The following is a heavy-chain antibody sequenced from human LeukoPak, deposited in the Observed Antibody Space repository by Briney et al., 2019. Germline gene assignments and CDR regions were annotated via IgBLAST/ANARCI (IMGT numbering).Heavy chain of an antibody. Sequence: PGRSLRLSCAASGFTFSSYGMHWVRQAPGKGLEWVAVIWYGGSNKYYADSVKGRFTISRDNSKNTLYLQMNSLRADDTAVYYCARTFAAAHIDYWGQGTLVTVSS. D-gene: IGHD2-15*01. CDR2: IWYGGSNK. V-gene: IGHV3-33*01. CDR1: GFTFSSYG. J-gene: IGHJ4*02. CDR3: ARTFAAAHIDY.